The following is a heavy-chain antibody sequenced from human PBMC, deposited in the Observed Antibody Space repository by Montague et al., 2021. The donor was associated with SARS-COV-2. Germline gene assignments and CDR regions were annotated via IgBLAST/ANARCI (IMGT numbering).Heavy chain of an antibody. D-gene: IGHD6-13*01. Sequence: SETLSLTCTVSGGSISSSSYYWGWIRQPPGKGLEWIGTFYYSGSTYYNPSLRSRVTISVETSKNQLSLRLNAVTAADTAVYYCATEGAAAGFDFWGQGILVTVSS. J-gene: IGHJ4*02. CDR1: GGSISSSSYY. CDR3: ATEGAAAGFDF. V-gene: IGHV4-39*02. CDR2: FYYSGST.